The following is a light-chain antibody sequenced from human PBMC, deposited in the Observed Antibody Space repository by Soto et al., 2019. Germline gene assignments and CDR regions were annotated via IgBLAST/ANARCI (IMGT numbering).Light chain of an antibody. J-gene: IGKJ4*01. Sequence: EIVLTQSPGTLSLSPGERATLSCRASQSVSSSSLAWYQQKPGQAPRLLIYGASSRATGIPDRFSGSGSGTDVTLTISRLEPEDFAVYYCQQYGSSPLTFGGGTKVEIK. CDR1: QSVSSSS. CDR3: QQYGSSPLT. V-gene: IGKV3-20*01. CDR2: GAS.